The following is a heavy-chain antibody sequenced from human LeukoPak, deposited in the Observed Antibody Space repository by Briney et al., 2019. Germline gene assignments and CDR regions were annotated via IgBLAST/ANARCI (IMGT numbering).Heavy chain of an antibody. CDR3: AKDNRGTIVVVTPYYFDY. CDR1: GFTFGTYA. D-gene: IGHD3-22*01. V-gene: IGHV3-23*01. J-gene: IGHJ4*02. CDR2: ISGSGGST. Sequence: GGSLRLPCAASGFTFGTYAMSWVRQAPGKGLEWVSDISGSGGSTYYADSVKGRFTISRDNSKNTLYLQMNSLRAEDTAIYYCAKDNRGTIVVVTPYYFDYWGQGTLVTVSS.